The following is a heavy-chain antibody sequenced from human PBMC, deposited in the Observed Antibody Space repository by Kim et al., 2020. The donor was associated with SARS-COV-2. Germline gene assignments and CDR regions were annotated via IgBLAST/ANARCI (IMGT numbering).Heavy chain of an antibody. Sequence: GGSLRLSCAASGFTFSSYSMNWVRQAPGKGLEWVSSISSSSSYIYYADSVKGRFTISRDNAKNSLYLQMNSLRAEDTAVYYCAREECILGIVMDYWGQGTLVTVSS. CDR3: AREECILGIVMDY. CDR2: ISSSSSYI. J-gene: IGHJ4*02. V-gene: IGHV3-21*01. CDR1: GFTFSSYS. D-gene: IGHD3-16*01.